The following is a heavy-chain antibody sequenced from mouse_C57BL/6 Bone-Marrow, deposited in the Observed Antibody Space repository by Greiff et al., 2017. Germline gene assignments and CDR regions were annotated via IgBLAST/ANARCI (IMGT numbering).Heavy chain of an antibody. CDR2: ISDGGSYT. CDR1: GFTFSSYA. CDR3: ARDVHYYGSSPWFAY. Sequence: EVMLVESGGGLVKPGGSLKLSCAASGFTFSSYAMSWVRQTPEKRLEWVATISDGGSYTYYPDNVKGRFTISRANAKNNLYLQMSHLKSEDTAMYYCARDVHYYGSSPWFAYWGQGTLVTVSA. D-gene: IGHD1-1*01. J-gene: IGHJ3*01. V-gene: IGHV5-4*01.